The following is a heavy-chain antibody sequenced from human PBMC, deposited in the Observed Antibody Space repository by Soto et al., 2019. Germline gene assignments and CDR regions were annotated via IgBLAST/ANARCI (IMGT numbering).Heavy chain of an antibody. CDR1: GFTFSSYG. CDR3: AKEGQLGHYYYYYYMDV. CDR2: ISYDGSNK. V-gene: IGHV3-30*18. Sequence: QVQLVESGGGVVQPGRSLRLSCAASGFTFSSYGMHWVRQAPGKGLEWVAVISYDGSNKYYADSVKGRFTISRDNSKNTLYLKMNSLRAEDTAVYYCAKEGQLGHYYYYYYMDVWGKGTTVTVSS. D-gene: IGHD6-13*01. J-gene: IGHJ6*03.